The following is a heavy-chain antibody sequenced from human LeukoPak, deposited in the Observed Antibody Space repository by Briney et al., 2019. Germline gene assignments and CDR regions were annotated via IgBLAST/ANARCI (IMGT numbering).Heavy chain of an antibody. D-gene: IGHD6-13*01. Sequence: PSETLSLTCTVSGGSISSSSYYWGWIRQPPGKGLEWIGYIYYSGSTYYNPSLKSRVTISVDTSKNQFSLKLSSVTAADTAVYYCARDLAAAGGGWFDPWGQGTLVTVSS. CDR1: GGSISSSSYY. V-gene: IGHV4-31*03. J-gene: IGHJ5*02. CDR2: IYYSGST. CDR3: ARDLAAAGGGWFDP.